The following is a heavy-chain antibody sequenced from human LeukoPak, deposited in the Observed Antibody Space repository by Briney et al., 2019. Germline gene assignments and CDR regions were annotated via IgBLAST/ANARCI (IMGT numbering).Heavy chain of an antibody. CDR3: TRGETCGGDCSIYYYYYMDV. Sequence: GPSLSPAYAAAGFTFNRHTMNWVRQPPGKGLGWVSSITPSSDYIYYAASLKGRFTISRDNAKNSLYLHMNSLRAEDTAVYYCTRGETCGGDCSIYYYYYMDVWGKGTTVTISS. D-gene: IGHD2-21*02. V-gene: IGHV3-21*01. CDR2: ITPSSDYI. J-gene: IGHJ6*03. CDR1: GFTFNRHT.